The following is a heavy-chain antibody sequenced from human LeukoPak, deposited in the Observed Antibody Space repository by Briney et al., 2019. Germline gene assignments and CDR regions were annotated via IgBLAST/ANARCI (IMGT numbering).Heavy chain of an antibody. CDR3: ASGRDHYDCWSHSGFDP. CDR1: GGTLSSYA. J-gene: IGHJ5*02. D-gene: IGHD3-3*01. Sequence: ASVKVSCKASGGTLSSYAISWVRQAPGQGLEWMGGIIPIFGTAHYAQKLQGRVTINADESTSTAYMELSSLRSEDTAVYYCASGRDHYDCWSHSGFDPWGQGTLVTVSS. CDR2: IIPIFGTA. V-gene: IGHV1-69*13.